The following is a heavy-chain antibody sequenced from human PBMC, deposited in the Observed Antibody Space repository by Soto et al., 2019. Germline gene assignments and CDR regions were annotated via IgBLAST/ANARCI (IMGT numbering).Heavy chain of an antibody. D-gene: IGHD3-10*01. Sequence: SETLSLTCIVSGGSISSGNYYWCWIRQPPGKGLEWIGYISHSGTAYYNPSLKSRITISVDTSKNQFSLKLSSVTAADTAVYYCAGTTFVLLWFGAHSGTQFDYWGQGTLVTVSS. CDR1: GGSISSGNYY. V-gene: IGHV4-30-4*01. CDR3: AGTTFVLLWFGAHSGTQFDY. CDR2: ISHSGTA. J-gene: IGHJ4*02.